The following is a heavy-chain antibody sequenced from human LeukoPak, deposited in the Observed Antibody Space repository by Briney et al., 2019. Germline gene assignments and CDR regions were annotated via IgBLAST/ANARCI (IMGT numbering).Heavy chain of an antibody. Sequence: GGSLRLSCAASGFTVSSNYMSWVRQAPGKGLEWVSVIYSGGSTYYADSVKGRFTISRDNSKNTLYLQMDSLRAEDTAVYYCARDLSQSRYCSGGSCYYYWGQGTLVTVSS. CDR3: ARDLSQSRYCSGGSCYYY. CDR1: GFTVSSNY. CDR2: IYSGGST. J-gene: IGHJ4*02. V-gene: IGHV3-53*01. D-gene: IGHD2-15*01.